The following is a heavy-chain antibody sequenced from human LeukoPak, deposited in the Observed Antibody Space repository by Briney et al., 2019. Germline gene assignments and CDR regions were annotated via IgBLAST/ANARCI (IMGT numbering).Heavy chain of an antibody. CDR3: ARSYGSGSYYYYGMDV. Sequence: ASLKVSCKASGYTFTNYYMYWVRQAPGQGLAWMGVINQSGGSTSYAQKFQGRVTMTRDTSTSTVYMELSSLRSEDTAVYYCARSYGSGSYYYYGMDVWGQGTTVTVSS. J-gene: IGHJ6*02. V-gene: IGHV1-46*01. CDR1: GYTFTNYY. D-gene: IGHD3-10*01. CDR2: INQSGGST.